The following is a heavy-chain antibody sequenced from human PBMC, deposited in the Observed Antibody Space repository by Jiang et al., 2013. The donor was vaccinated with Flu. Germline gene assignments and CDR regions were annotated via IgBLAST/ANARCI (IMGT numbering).Heavy chain of an antibody. D-gene: IGHD4-17*01. CDR3: ANNTVTHDL. Sequence: VQLLESGGGLVRPGGSLRFSCTASGLTFSSYALSWVRQAPGKGLEWVSGISGSGDSTSYADSVKGRFTISRDNSKNTAYLQMNSLRVDDTALYYCANNTVTHDLWGQGTLVTVSS. CDR1: GLTFSSYA. J-gene: IGHJ5*02. CDR2: ISGSGDST. V-gene: IGHV3-23*01.